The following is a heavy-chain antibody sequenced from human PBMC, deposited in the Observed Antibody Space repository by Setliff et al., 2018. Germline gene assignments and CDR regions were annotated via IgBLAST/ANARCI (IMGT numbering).Heavy chain of an antibody. V-gene: IGHV4-39*01. D-gene: IGHD4-17*01. Sequence: LSLTCTVSGGSISSSSYYWGWIRQPPGKGLEWIGSIYYSGSTYYNPSLKSRVTISVDTSKNQFSLKLSSVTAADTAVYYCARQRPLQLRPTVALHWGWFDPWGQGTLVTV. CDR2: IYYSGST. J-gene: IGHJ5*02. CDR1: GGSISSSSYY. CDR3: ARQRPLQLRPTVALHWGWFDP.